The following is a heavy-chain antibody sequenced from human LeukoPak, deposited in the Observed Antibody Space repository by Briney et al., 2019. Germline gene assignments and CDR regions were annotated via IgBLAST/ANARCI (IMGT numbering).Heavy chain of an antibody. V-gene: IGHV3-23*01. Sequence: PGGSLRLSCAASGFTFSSYAMSWVRQAPGKGLEWVSAISGSGGSTYYADSVKGRFTISRDNSKNTLYLQMNSLRAEDTAVYYCATAQSAAGTHDAFDIWAKGQWSPSLQ. D-gene: IGHD6-13*01. CDR3: ATAQSAAGTHDAFDI. CDR2: ISGSGGST. CDR1: GFTFSSYA. J-gene: IGHJ3*02.